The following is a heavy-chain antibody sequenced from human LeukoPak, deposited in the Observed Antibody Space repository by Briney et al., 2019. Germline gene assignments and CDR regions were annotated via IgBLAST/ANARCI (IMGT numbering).Heavy chain of an antibody. D-gene: IGHD3-10*01. CDR2: VHYSGNT. CDR3: VIGRGWQPDY. V-gene: IGHV4-59*03. CDR1: GGSISGYY. J-gene: IGHJ4*02. Sequence: SETLSLTCTVSGGSISGYYHNWVRQSPGRGLEWIGLVHYSGNTNYNPSLKSRVSISTATSKNQFSLELTSVTAADTAVYYCVIGRGWQPDYWGQGIPVTVSS.